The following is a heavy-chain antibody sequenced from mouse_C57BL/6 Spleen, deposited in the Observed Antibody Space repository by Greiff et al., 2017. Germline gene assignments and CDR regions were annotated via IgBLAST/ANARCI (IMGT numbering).Heavy chain of an antibody. CDR2: IHPNSGST. CDR1: GYTFTSYW. D-gene: IGHD1-1*01. Sequence: QVQLQQPGAELVKPGASVKLSCKASGYTFTSYWMHWVKQRPGQGLEWIGMIHPNSGSTNYNEKFKSKATLTVDKSSSTAYMQLSSLTAEYSAVYYCARRLGSSPYYYAMDYWGQGTSVTVSS. V-gene: IGHV1-64*01. J-gene: IGHJ4*01. CDR3: ARRLGSSPYYYAMDY.